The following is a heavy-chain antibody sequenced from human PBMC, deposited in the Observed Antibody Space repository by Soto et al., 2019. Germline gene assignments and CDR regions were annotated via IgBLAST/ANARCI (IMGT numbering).Heavy chain of an antibody. CDR3: ARAQSPFTIFVVVPPPYYGMDV. V-gene: IGHV3-53*01. Sequence: LRLSCAASGFTVSSNYMSWVRQAPGKGLEWVSVIYSGGSTYYADSVKGRFTISRDNSKNTLYLQMNSLRAEDTAVYYCARAQSPFTIFVVVPPPYYGMDVWGQGTTVTVSS. CDR2: IYSGGST. J-gene: IGHJ6*02. CDR1: GFTVSSNY. D-gene: IGHD3-3*01.